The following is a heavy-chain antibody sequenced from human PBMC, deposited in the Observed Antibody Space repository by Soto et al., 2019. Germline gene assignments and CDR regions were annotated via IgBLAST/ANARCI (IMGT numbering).Heavy chain of an antibody. J-gene: IGHJ3*02. Sequence: QVQLQESGPGLVKPSQTLSLTCTVSGGSINSGDYYWSWIRQPPGKGLEWIGYIYYSGSTYYNPSLKSRITISVDTSKKQFSLKWSSVTAADTAVYCCARGRGGAGAFDIWGQGTMVTVSS. CDR3: ARGRGGAGAFDI. D-gene: IGHD3-16*01. CDR1: GGSINSGDYY. CDR2: IYYSGST. V-gene: IGHV4-30-4*01.